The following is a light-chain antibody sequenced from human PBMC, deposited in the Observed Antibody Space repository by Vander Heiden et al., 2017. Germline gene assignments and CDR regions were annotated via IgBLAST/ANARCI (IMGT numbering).Light chain of an antibody. CDR3: SAWDDSLRGYVV. Sequence: QSVLTQPPSASGSRGPSVSIPLSGSSPNVGRIYVYWYQQRPGAAPNLLFYGNDRRPSGVPDRFSGSKSGTSASLAISGLRAEEEADYYCSAWDDSLRGYVVFGGGTKLTVL. CDR1: SPNVGRIY. V-gene: IGLV1-47*02. J-gene: IGLJ2*01. CDR2: GND.